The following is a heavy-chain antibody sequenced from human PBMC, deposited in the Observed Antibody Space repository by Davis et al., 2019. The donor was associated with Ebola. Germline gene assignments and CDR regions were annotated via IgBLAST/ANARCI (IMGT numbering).Heavy chain of an antibody. Sequence: AASVKVSCKASGYTFTYRYLHWVRQAPGQGLEWLGIFDPTGAGTSYAQKFQGRVTLTRDTSTTTVYMELSSLRSEDTAVYYCARNDYGSGSYSGFDYWGQGTLVTVSS. J-gene: IGHJ4*02. CDR3: ARNDYGSGSYSGFDY. V-gene: IGHV1-46*01. CDR2: FDPTGAGT. CDR1: GYTFTYRY. D-gene: IGHD3-10*01.